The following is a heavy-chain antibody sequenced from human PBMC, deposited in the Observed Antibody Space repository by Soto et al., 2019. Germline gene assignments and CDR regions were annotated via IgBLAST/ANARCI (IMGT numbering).Heavy chain of an antibody. Sequence: QVQLVQSGAAVKKPGSSVKVSCKASGGTFSSYAISWVRQAPGQGLEWMGGIIPIFGTANYAQKFQGRVTITADESTSTAYMELSSLRSEDTAVYYCASTYDGDPGNCYGMDVWGQGTTVTVSS. CDR1: GGTFSSYA. CDR2: IIPIFGTA. D-gene: IGHD3-3*01. V-gene: IGHV1-69*01. CDR3: ASTYDGDPGNCYGMDV. J-gene: IGHJ6*02.